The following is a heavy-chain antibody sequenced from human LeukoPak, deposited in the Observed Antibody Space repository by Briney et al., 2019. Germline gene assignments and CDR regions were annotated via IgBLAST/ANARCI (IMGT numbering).Heavy chain of an antibody. CDR1: GYTFTSYY. Sequence: ASVKVSCKASGYTFTSYYMHWVRQAPGQGLEWMGIINPSGGSTSYAQKFQGRVTMTRDTSTSTVYMELSSLRSEDTAVYYCARDRGGYCSSISCLRSDWFDPWGQGTLVTVSS. D-gene: IGHD2-2*01. CDR3: ARDRGGYCSSISCLRSDWFDP. CDR2: INPSGGST. J-gene: IGHJ5*02. V-gene: IGHV1-46*01.